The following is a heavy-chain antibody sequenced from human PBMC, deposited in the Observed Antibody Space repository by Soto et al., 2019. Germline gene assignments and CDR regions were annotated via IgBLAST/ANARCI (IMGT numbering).Heavy chain of an antibody. V-gene: IGHV3-53*01. Sequence: GGSLRLSCAASGFTVSSNYMSWVRQAPGKGLEWVSVIYSGGSTYYADSVKGRFTISRDNSKNTLYLQMNSLRAEDTAVYYCARDMIPKNYYHYGMDVWGQGTTVTVSS. CDR2: IYSGGST. CDR1: GFTVSSNY. D-gene: IGHD3-16*01. CDR3: ARDMIPKNYYHYGMDV. J-gene: IGHJ6*02.